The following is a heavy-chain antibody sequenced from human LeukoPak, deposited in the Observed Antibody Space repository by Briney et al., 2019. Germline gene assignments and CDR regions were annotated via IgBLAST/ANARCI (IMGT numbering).Heavy chain of an antibody. J-gene: IGHJ5*02. V-gene: IGHV3-7*01. CDR2: IKQDGSEK. D-gene: IGHD6-13*01. Sequence: GGSLRLSCAASGFTFSSYWMSWVRQAPGKGLEWVANIKQDGSEKYYVDSVKGRFTISRDNAKNSLYLQMNSLRAEDTAVYYGARETYSSSWTSFDPWGQGTLVTVSS. CDR3: ARETYSSSWTSFDP. CDR1: GFTFSSYW.